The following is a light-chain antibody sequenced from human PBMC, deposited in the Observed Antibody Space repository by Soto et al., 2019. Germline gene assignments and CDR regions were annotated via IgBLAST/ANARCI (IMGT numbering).Light chain of an antibody. J-gene: IGLJ2*01. V-gene: IGLV3-1*01. CDR2: EDT. CDR3: QAWGSSNVVI. Sequence: SYELIQPPSVSVSPGQTASITCSGDKLGDKFVCWYHQRPGQSPVLVIYEDTKRPSGIPERFSGSNSGNTATLTISGTEAMDEGDYYCQAWGSSNVVIFGGGTKVTVL. CDR1: KLGDKF.